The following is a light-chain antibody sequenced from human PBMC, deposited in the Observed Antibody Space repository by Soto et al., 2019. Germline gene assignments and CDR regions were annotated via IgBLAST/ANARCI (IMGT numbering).Light chain of an antibody. CDR3: QQLNSYLFT. V-gene: IGKV1-5*01. CDR2: DAL. J-gene: IGKJ5*01. Sequence: DIQITQPVSPLSASVGHRVAITCGASKSITNRLAWYQQKPGKAPKVLIYDALNLESGVPSRISGSGSGTEFTLTISSLQPEDFASYYCQQLNSYLFTFGQGTLLEIK. CDR1: KSITNR.